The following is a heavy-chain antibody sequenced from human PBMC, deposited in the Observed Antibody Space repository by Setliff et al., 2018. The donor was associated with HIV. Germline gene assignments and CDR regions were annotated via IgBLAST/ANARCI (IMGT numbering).Heavy chain of an antibody. CDR1: GYTFTNYD. V-gene: IGHV1-8*01. CDR2: MNPYSGHA. D-gene: IGHD3-10*01. J-gene: IGHJ4*02. CDR3: ARSQINLVRGVVHYFDY. Sequence: ASVKVSCKASGYTFTNYDINWVRQAPGRGLEWMGWMNPYSGHAGYAQKFQGRVTISRDTSASTAHMELSSLRSEDMAVYYCARSQINLVRGVVHYFDYWGQGTLVTVSS.